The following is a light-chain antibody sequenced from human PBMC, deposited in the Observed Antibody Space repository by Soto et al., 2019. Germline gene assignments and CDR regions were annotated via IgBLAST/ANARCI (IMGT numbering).Light chain of an antibody. CDR2: AAS. CDR1: RSFASSY. Sequence: DIVLTQSPVTLSLSPGERATLSCRASRSFASSYLGWYQQKPGQAPRLLIYAASTRAAGIPDRFSGSGSGTDFTLTISRLEPEDFAVYYCQQYGRSPRWTFGGGTKVDIK. J-gene: IGKJ4*01. V-gene: IGKV3-20*01. CDR3: QQYGRSPRWT.